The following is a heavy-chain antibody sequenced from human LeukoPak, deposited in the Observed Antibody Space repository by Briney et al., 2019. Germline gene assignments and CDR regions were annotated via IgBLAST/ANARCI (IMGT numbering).Heavy chain of an antibody. CDR3: ARDSSGYSDAFDI. Sequence: MHWXXQAPGQGLEXMGWINPNSGGTNYAQKFQGRVTMTRDTSISTAYMELSRLRSDDTAVYYCARDSSGYSDAFDIWGQGTMVTVSS. D-gene: IGHD3-22*01. J-gene: IGHJ3*02. CDR2: INPNSGGT. V-gene: IGHV1-2*02.